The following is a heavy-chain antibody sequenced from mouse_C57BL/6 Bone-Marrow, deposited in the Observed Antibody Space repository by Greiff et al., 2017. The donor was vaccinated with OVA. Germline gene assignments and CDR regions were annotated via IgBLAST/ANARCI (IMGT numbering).Heavy chain of an antibody. CDR2: IDPENGDT. CDR1: GFTIKSDY. Sequence: EVQLQQSGAELVRPGASVKLSCTASGFTIKSDYMYWVKQRPEQGLEWIGWIDPENGDTEYASKFQGQATITADTSSNTASLQLSSLTSEDTAVDYCIPYSSYLDDWGQGTTLTVSS. J-gene: IGHJ2*01. CDR3: IPYSSYLDD. V-gene: IGHV14-4*01. D-gene: IGHD2-5*01.